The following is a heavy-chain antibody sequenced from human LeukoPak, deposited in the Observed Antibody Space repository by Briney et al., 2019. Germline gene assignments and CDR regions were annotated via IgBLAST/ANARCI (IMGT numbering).Heavy chain of an antibody. CDR3: ARAPPELAYCGGDCYSEGFDY. D-gene: IGHD2-21*02. CDR1: GFTFSRHA. V-gene: IGHV3-30-3*01. Sequence: TGRSLRLSCAASGFTFSRHAMHWVRQAPGKGLEWVAVISYDGSNKYYADSVKGRFTISRDNSKNTLYLQMNSLRAEDTAVYYCARAPPELAYCGGDCYSEGFDYWGQGTLVTVSS. J-gene: IGHJ4*02. CDR2: ISYDGSNK.